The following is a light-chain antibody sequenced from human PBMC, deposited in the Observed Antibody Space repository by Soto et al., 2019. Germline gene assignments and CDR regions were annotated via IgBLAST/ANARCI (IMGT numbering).Light chain of an antibody. V-gene: IGKV3D-15*01. CDR2: DAS. CDR1: QSVDND. CDR3: QQYNNWPLT. Sequence: EIVMTQSPSTLSVSPGDRATLSCRASQSVDNDLAWYQQKPGQPPRLLIYDASTRATGIPARFSGSQSGTEFTLTISSLLSEDFAVYSCQQYNNWPLTFGGGTKVAIK. J-gene: IGKJ4*01.